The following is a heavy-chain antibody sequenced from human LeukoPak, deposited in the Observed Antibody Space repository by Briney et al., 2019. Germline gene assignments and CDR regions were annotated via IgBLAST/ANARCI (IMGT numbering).Heavy chain of an antibody. CDR2: ISSSSKNS. D-gene: IGHD5-24*01. CDR3: ARGGSPGYNLHAFDL. J-gene: IGHJ3*01. Sequence: GGSLRLSCAPSGFTLSIFEMNWVRQAPGKGLEWISYISSSSKNSYYADSVKGRFTISRDNAQNSLFLQLSRLRDEDTAVYYCARGGSPGYNLHAFDLWGQGTVVTVSS. V-gene: IGHV3-48*03. CDR1: GFTLSIFE.